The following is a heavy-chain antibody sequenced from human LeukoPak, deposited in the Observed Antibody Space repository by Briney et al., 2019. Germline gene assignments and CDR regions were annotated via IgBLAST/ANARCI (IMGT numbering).Heavy chain of an antibody. CDR2: ISSSSSYI. D-gene: IGHD5-24*01. J-gene: IGHJ4*02. CDR1: GFTFSSYS. V-gene: IGHV3-21*01. Sequence: GGSLRLSCAASGFTFSSYSMNWVRQAPGKGLEWVSSISSSSSYIYYADLVKGRFTISRDNAKNSLYLQMNSLRAEDTAVYYCARDRDGYNFSPNFDYWGQGTLVTVSS. CDR3: ARDRDGYNFSPNFDY.